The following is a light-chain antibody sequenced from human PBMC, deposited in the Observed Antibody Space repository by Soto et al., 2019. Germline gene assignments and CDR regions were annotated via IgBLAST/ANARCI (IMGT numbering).Light chain of an antibody. CDR1: DIGDKG. V-gene: IGLV3-21*02. Sequence: SYELAQPPSVSVAPGQTARITCGGNDIGDKGVHWYQQRAGQAPMLVVYDDSARPSEIPERFSGSSSGNTATLTISRVEAGDEADYYCQVWESSTDHWVFGGGTK. CDR3: QVWESSTDHWV. CDR2: DDS. J-gene: IGLJ3*02.